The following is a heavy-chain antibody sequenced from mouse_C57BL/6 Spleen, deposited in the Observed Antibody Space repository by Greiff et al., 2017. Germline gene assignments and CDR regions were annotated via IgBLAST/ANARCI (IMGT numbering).Heavy chain of an antibody. CDR3: ARYYDAMDY. Sequence: EVKLVESGGGLVQPGGSLSLSCAASGFTFTDYYMSWVRQPPGQALEWLGFIRNKANGYTTEYSASVKGRFTISRDNSQSILYLQMNALRAEDSATYYCARYYDAMDYWGQGTSVTVSS. D-gene: IGHD1-1*02. J-gene: IGHJ4*01. CDR1: GFTFTDYY. V-gene: IGHV7-3*01. CDR2: IRNKANGYTT.